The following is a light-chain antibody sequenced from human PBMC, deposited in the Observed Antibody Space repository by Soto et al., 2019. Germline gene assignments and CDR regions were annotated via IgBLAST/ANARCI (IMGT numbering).Light chain of an antibody. CDR1: QSVSTY. CDR3: QQRATSWT. V-gene: IGKV3-11*01. Sequence: EIVLTQSPATLSLSPGERATLSCRASQSVSTYLAWYQQKPGQAPRLLIHDASNRATGIPARFSGSGSGTDFTLTISSLEPEDFAVYYCQQRATSWTFGQGTKVDIK. CDR2: DAS. J-gene: IGKJ1*01.